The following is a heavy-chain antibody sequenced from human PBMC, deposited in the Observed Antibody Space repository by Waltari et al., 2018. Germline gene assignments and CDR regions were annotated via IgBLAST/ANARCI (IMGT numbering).Heavy chain of an antibody. J-gene: IGHJ3*02. Sequence: QVQLVQSGAEVKKPGSSVKVSCKASGGTFSSYAISWVRQAPGQGLEWMGGIIPIFGTANYAQKFQGRVTITADKSTSTAYMELSSLRSEDTAVYYCARQTNQNGVWGSYRFNDAFDIWGQGTMVTVSS. D-gene: IGHD3-16*02. V-gene: IGHV1-69*14. CDR2: IIPIFGTA. CDR3: ARQTNQNGVWGSYRFNDAFDI. CDR1: GGTFSSYA.